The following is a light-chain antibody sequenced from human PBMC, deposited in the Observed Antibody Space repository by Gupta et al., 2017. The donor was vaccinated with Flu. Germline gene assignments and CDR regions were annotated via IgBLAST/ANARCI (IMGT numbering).Light chain of an antibody. CDR2: ATS. CDR1: QSLTGNH. Sequence: LTQSPCTLSLSPAETATLSCWASQSLTGNHLAWYQQKPGQPPRLLIYATSSRATDISARFSGSGSGTDFTLIINKLEPEDFAIYYCQQYGSLPLTFGGGTKVEMK. J-gene: IGKJ4*01. V-gene: IGKV3-20*01. CDR3: QQYGSLPLT.